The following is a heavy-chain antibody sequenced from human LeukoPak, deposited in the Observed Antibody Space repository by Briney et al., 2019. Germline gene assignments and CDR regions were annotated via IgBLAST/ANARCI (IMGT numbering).Heavy chain of an antibody. D-gene: IGHD3-10*01. CDR2: IIPIFGTA. V-gene: IGHV1-69*13. CDR1: GGTFSSYA. CDR3: ARKRPGSGSYLFDP. J-gene: IGHJ5*02. Sequence: SVKVSCMASGGTFSSYAIRWVRQAPGQGLEWMGGIIPIFGTANYAQKFQGRVTITADESTSTAYMELSSLRSEDTAVYYCARKRPGSGSYLFDPWGQGTLVTVSS.